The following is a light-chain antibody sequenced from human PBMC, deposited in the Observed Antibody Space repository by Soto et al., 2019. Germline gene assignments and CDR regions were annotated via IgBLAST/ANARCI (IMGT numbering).Light chain of an antibody. CDR3: ISYTTISTYV. CDR1: SSYVDGYNY. Sequence: QSVLTQPASVSGSPAQSIAISCTGTSSYVDGYNYVSWYQHHPGKAPKLMIYDVSSRPSGVSNRFSGSKSGNTASLTISGLQAEDEADYYCISYTTISTYVFGTGTKVTVL. J-gene: IGLJ1*01. CDR2: DVS. V-gene: IGLV2-14*03.